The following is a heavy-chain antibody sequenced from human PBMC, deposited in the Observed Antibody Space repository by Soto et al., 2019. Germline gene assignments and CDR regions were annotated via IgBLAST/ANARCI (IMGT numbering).Heavy chain of an antibody. CDR1: GGSIISGGYC. CDR3: ARGTDPPSFFDY. J-gene: IGHJ4*02. V-gene: IGHV4-31*03. Sequence: SETLSLTCTVSGGSIISGGYCWSWIRQHPGKGLEWIGYIYYSGSTYYNPSLKSRVTISVDTSKNQFSLKLSSVTAADTAVYYCARGTDPPSFFDYWGQGTLVTVSS. CDR2: IYYSGST.